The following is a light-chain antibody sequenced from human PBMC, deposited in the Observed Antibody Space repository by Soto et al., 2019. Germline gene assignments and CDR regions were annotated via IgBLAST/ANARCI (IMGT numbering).Light chain of an antibody. J-gene: IGKJ4*01. CDR2: DAS. Sequence: DIQMTQSPSTLSASVGDRVTITCRASQTISSWLAWYQQKPGNAPKLLIYDASSLESGVPSRFSGSGSGTEFPLTISSLQPDDFATYYCQHYNSDPLTFGGGTKVEIK. V-gene: IGKV1-5*01. CDR1: QTISSW. CDR3: QHYNSDPLT.